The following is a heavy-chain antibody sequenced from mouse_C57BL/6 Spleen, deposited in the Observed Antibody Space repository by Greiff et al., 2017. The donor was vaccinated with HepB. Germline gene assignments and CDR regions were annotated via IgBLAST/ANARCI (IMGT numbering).Heavy chain of an antibody. CDR2: INPNNGGT. Sequence: VQLQQSGPELVKPGASVKISCKASGYTFTDYYMNWVKQSHGKSLEWIGDINPNNGGTSYNQKFKGKATLTVDKSSSTAYMELRSLTSEDSAVYYSAKGGNYEDYWGQGTTLTVSS. V-gene: IGHV1-26*01. CDR1: GYTFTDYY. J-gene: IGHJ2*01. CDR3: AKGGNYEDY. D-gene: IGHD2-1*01.